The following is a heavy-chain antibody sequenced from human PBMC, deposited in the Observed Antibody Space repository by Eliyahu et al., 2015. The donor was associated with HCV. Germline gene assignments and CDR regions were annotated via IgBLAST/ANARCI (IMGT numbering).Heavy chain of an antibody. J-gene: IGHJ1*01. CDR3: AKDPSPDSGNSHGYFHH. V-gene: IGHV3-23*01. Sequence: EVQLLESGGGLVQPGGSLRLSCAASGFTFSNYGMSWVRQAPGKGLEWVSGISASGDSTYYADSVKGRFTISRDNSKNTLYLQMNSLRAEDTAVYYCAKDPSPDSGNSHGYFHHWGQGTLVTVSS. D-gene: IGHD1-26*01. CDR2: ISASGDST. CDR1: GFTFSNYG.